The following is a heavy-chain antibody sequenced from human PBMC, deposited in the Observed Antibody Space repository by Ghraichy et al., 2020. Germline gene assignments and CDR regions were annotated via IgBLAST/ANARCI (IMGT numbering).Heavy chain of an antibody. D-gene: IGHD6-13*01. Sequence: GGSLRLSCAASGFTFNSYAMSWVRQAPGKGLEWVSTISGSGGSTYYADSVKGRFTISRDNSKNTLYLQMNSLRAEDTAVYYCAKTAGSWSNFDYWGQGTLLAVSS. CDR3: AKTAGSWSNFDY. J-gene: IGHJ4*01. CDR2: ISGSGGST. CDR1: GFTFNSYA. V-gene: IGHV3-23*01.